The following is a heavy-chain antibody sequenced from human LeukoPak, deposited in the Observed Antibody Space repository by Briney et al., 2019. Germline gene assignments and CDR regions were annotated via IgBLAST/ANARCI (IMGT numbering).Heavy chain of an antibody. D-gene: IGHD6-13*01. CDR3: ARVGMVAALD. CDR1: GGSFSGYY. CDR2: INHSGST. Sequence: SETLSLTCAVYGGSFSGYYWSWIRQPPGKGLEWIGEINHSGSTNYNPSLKSRVTISVDRSKNQFSLKLSSVTAADTAVYYCARVGMVAALDWGQGTLVTVSS. V-gene: IGHV4-34*01. J-gene: IGHJ4*02.